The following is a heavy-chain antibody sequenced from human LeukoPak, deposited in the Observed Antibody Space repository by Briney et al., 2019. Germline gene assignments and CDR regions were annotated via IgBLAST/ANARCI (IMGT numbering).Heavy chain of an antibody. Sequence: PGGSLTLSCAASGFTFSGSTVHWVRQASGKGVDWVGHIRTKANNYATAYAASVKGRFTISRDDSKNTAYLQMNSLKIEDTAVYYCSRHEALPGDYWGQGTLVTVSS. D-gene: IGHD2-21*02. CDR1: GFTFSGST. V-gene: IGHV3-73*01. J-gene: IGHJ4*02. CDR3: SRHEALPGDY. CDR2: IRTKANNYAT.